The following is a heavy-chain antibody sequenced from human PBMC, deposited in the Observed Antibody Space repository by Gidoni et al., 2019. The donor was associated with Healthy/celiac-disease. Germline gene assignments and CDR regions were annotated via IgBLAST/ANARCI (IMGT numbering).Heavy chain of an antibody. CDR1: GFTFRDYY. V-gene: IGHV3-11*01. CDR3: ARDGCSGGSCYEFDY. J-gene: IGHJ4*02. D-gene: IGHD2-15*01. Sequence: QVQLWEPGGGLVKPGGSLRRSCAASGFTFRDYYMSWIRQAPGKGLEWFSYISSSGSTIYYADSMKGRFTISRDNAKNSLYLQMNSLRAEDTAVYYCARDGCSGGSCYEFDYWGQGTLVTVSS. CDR2: ISSSGSTI.